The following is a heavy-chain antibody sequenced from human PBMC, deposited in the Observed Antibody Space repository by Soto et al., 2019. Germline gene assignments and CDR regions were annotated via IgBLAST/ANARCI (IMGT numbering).Heavy chain of an antibody. J-gene: IGHJ3*02. V-gene: IGHV4-34*01. CDR2: INHSGST. CDR3: ARGGAVAGTMLAFDI. D-gene: IGHD6-19*01. Sequence: QVQLQQWGAGLLKPSETLSLTCAVYGGSFSGYYWSWIRQPPGKGLEWIGEINHSGSTNYNPSLKSRVTISVDTSKNQLSLKLSSVTAADTAVYYCARGGAVAGTMLAFDIWGQGTMVTVSS. CDR1: GGSFSGYY.